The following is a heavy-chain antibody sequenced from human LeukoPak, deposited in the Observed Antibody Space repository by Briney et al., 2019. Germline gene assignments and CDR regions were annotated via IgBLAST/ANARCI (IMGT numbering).Heavy chain of an antibody. D-gene: IGHD3-10*01. V-gene: IGHV3-21*01. Sequence: PGGSLRLSCAASGFTFSSYTMNCVRQAPGKGLEWLSSISSSSTYIYYADSVKGRFTISRDNAKNSLFLQMNSLRAEDTAVYYCATHKGRLDPDAFDIWGQGTMVTVSS. CDR3: ATHKGRLDPDAFDI. CDR2: ISSSSTYI. J-gene: IGHJ3*02. CDR1: GFTFSSYT.